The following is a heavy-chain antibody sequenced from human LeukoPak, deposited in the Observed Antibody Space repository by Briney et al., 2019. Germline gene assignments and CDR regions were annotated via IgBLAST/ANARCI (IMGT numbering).Heavy chain of an antibody. V-gene: IGHV1-46*01. CDR1: GYTFTSYY. CDR3: ARSVVVARGPLGY. J-gene: IGHJ4*02. Sequence: HVASVKVSCKASGYTFTSYYMDWVRQAPGQGLEWMGIINPSGDSTSYSQKFQGRVTMTGDTSTSTVYMELSSLRSDDTAVYYCARSVVVARGPLGYWGQGTLVTVSS. CDR2: INPSGDST. D-gene: IGHD2-15*01.